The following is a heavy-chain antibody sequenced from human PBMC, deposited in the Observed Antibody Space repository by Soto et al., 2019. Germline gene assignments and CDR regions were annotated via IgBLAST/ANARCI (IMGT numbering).Heavy chain of an antibody. V-gene: IGHV3-74*03. J-gene: IGHJ6*02. CDR2: INSDGSST. D-gene: IGHD4-17*01. Sequence: GGSLRLSCAASGFDFSNSWMHWVRQVPGKGLVWVSHINSDGSSTTYADSVKGRFTISRDNARTTVYLQLDSLRVEDTAVYYCARDKSYALAVWGQGTTVTV. CDR1: GFDFSNSW. CDR3: ARDKSYALAV.